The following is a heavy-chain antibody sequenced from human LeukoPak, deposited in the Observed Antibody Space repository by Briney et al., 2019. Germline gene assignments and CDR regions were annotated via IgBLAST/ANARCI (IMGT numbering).Heavy chain of an antibody. V-gene: IGHV4-59*01. D-gene: IGHD6-13*01. CDR2: IYYSGST. J-gene: IGHJ3*02. Sequence: PSETLSLTCTVSGGSISSYYWSWIRQPPGKGLEWIGYIYYSGSTNYNPSLKSRVTISVDTSKNQFSLKLSSVTAADTAVYYCARDLKQGAFDIWGQGTMVTVSS. CDR1: GGSISSYY. CDR3: ARDLKQGAFDI.